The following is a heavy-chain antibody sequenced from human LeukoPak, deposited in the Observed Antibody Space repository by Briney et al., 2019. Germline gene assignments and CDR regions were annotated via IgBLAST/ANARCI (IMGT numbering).Heavy chain of an antibody. CDR1: GGSISSYY. CDR3: ARSPRGDYYGSGIIRWFDP. Sequence: SETLSLTCTVSGGSISSYYWSWIRQPPGKGLEWIGYIYYSGSTNYNPSLKSRVTISVDTSKNQFSLKLSSVSAADTAVYYCARSPRGDYYGSGIIRWFDPWGQGTLVTVSS. CDR2: IYYSGST. J-gene: IGHJ5*02. D-gene: IGHD3-10*01. V-gene: IGHV4-59*08.